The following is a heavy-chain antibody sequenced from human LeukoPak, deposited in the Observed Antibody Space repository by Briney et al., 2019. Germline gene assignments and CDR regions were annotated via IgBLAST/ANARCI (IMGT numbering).Heavy chain of an antibody. V-gene: IGHV1-69*13. Sequence: SVKVSCKASGGTFSSYAISWVRQAPGQGLEWMGGIIPIFGTANYAQKFQGRVTITADESTSTAYMELSSLGSEDTAVYYCARGEDPYGEGGNAFDIWGQGTMVTVSS. CDR3: ARGEDPYGEGGNAFDI. D-gene: IGHD4-17*01. CDR2: IIPIFGTA. J-gene: IGHJ3*02. CDR1: GGTFSSYA.